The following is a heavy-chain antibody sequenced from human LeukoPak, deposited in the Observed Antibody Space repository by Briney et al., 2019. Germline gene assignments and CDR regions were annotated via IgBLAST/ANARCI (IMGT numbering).Heavy chain of an antibody. D-gene: IGHD2-2*01. CDR1: GFTFSSYG. CDR3: ARGDIVVVPAAGFDY. J-gene: IGHJ4*02. CDR2: IWYDGSNK. V-gene: IGHV3-33*01. Sequence: GGSLRLSCAASGFTFSSYGMHWVRQAPGKGLEWVAVIWYDGSNKYYADSVKGRFTISRDNSKNTLYLQMNSLRAEDTAVYYCARGDIVVVPAAGFDYWGQGTLVTVSS.